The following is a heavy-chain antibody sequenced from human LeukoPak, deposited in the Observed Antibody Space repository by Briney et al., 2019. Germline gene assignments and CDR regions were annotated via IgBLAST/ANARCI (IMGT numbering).Heavy chain of an antibody. Sequence: GGSLRLSCVGSGFTFSNYLMNWVRQAPGKGLEWVSFISSTGGTIYYADSVKGRFTVSRDNAKKSLLLQMNSLRAEDTALYYCARGYSRAAFDIWGQGTMVTVSS. D-gene: IGHD2-15*01. CDR1: GFTFSNYL. CDR3: ARGYSRAAFDI. V-gene: IGHV3-48*01. J-gene: IGHJ3*02. CDR2: ISSTGGTI.